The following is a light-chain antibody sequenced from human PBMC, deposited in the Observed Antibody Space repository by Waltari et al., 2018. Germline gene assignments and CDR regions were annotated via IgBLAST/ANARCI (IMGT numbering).Light chain of an antibody. V-gene: IGKV1-39*01. CDR1: QNIDNY. J-gene: IGKJ1*01. CDR2: SAS. Sequence: DLQMTQSPASLSASVGDRVTIACRASQNIDNYLSWYHQKPGEAPRLLIFSASRPHSGVPSRFTGSGSETDFALTIGGLQPEDSGIYYCQQSYNDPTTFGQGTRVQV. CDR3: QQSYNDPTT.